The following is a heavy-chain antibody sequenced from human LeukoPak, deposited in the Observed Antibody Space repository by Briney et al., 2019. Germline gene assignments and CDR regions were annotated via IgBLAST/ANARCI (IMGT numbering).Heavy chain of an antibody. J-gene: IGHJ3*02. CDR1: GGSISSSSYY. Sequence: SETLSLTCTVSGGSISSSSYYWGWIRQPPGKGLEWIGSIYYSGSTYYNPSLKSRVTISVDTSKNQSSLKLSSVTAADTAVYYCAQAYGDYVISAFDIWGQGTMVTVSS. CDR2: IYYSGST. CDR3: AQAYGDYVISAFDI. D-gene: IGHD4-17*01. V-gene: IGHV4-39*07.